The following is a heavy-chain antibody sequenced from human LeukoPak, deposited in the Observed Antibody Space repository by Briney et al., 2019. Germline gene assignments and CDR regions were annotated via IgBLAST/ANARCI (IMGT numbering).Heavy chain of an antibody. CDR1: GRSFRNYY. CDR3: ATTADYGDYLALDY. J-gene: IGHJ4*02. V-gene: IGHV4-59*01. CDR2: IYESGST. D-gene: IGHD4-17*01. Sequence: SETLSLTCTLSGRSFRNYYWSWIRQPPGKGLEWIGYIYESGSTNYEPSIKSRDKPSIKSRVTISVDTSKNQFSLKLTSVTAADTAVYYCATTADYGDYLALDYWGQGTLLTVSS.